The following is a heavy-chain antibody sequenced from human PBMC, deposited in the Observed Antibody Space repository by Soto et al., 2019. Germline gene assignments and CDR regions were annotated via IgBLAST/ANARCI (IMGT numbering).Heavy chain of an antibody. V-gene: IGHV3-64*01. CDR3: ARGGRGYEFDY. CDR2: ISSNGGST. J-gene: IGHJ4*02. Sequence: EVQLVESGGGLVQPGGSLRLSCAASGFTFSSYAMHWVRQAPGKGLEYVSVISSNGGSTYYANSVKGRFTISRDNSKNTLYLQMGSLRAGDVAVYYCARGGRGYEFDYWGQGTLVTVSS. D-gene: IGHD5-12*01. CDR1: GFTFSSYA.